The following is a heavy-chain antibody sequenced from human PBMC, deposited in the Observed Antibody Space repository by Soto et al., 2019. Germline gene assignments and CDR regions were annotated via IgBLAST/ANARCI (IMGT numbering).Heavy chain of an antibody. CDR2: TYPFDSDT. V-gene: IGHV5-51*01. J-gene: IGHJ4*02. Sequence: VQSLQIPWDVSGYTFTYFWSRRVLQMTGKGLEWMGVTYPFDSDTRYSPSFQGRVTISAVQSTNTAYLELSRLQASDTAVYYCAKAPMRWQQNPVFDYWGQGTLVTVPS. D-gene: IGHD6-6*01. CDR1: GYTFTYFW. CDR3: AKAPMRWQQNPVFDY.